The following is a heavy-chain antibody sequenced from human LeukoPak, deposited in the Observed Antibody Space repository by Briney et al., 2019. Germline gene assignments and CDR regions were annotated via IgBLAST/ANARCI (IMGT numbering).Heavy chain of an antibody. Sequence: PSETLSLTCTVSGGSISSSSYYWGWIRQPPGKGLEWIGSISYSGSTYYNPSLKSRITISVDTSKNQFPLKLSSVTAADTAVYYCASYSGSYYYYYMDVWGKGTTVTISS. J-gene: IGHJ6*03. CDR2: ISYSGST. CDR3: ASYSGSYYYYYMDV. CDR1: GGSISSSSYY. D-gene: IGHD1-26*01. V-gene: IGHV4-39*01.